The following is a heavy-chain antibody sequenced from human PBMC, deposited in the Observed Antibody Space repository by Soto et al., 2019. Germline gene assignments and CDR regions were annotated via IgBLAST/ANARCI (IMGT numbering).Heavy chain of an antibody. CDR1: GFTFSDYY. CDR2: ISSSSSYT. Sequence: QVQLVESGGGLVKPGGSLRLSCAASGFTFSDYYMSWIRQAPGKGLEWVSYISSSSSYTNYADSVKGRFTISRDNAKNSLYLQMNSLRAEDTAVYYCARDELYYYDSSGNNWFDPWGQGTLVTVSS. CDR3: ARDELYYYDSSGNNWFDP. J-gene: IGHJ5*02. V-gene: IGHV3-11*05. D-gene: IGHD3-22*01.